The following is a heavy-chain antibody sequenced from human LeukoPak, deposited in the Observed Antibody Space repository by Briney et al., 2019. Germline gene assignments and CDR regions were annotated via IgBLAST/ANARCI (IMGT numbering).Heavy chain of an antibody. CDR2: IDTSGGST. Sequence: GGSLRLSCAASGFTFSSYAMAWVRQTPGKGLEWVSTIDTSGGSTHYADSVKGRFAISRDNSKNTMYLQMNSLRVEDTAIYYCATDVGTVFFDNWGQGTVVTVSS. CDR3: ATDVGTVFFDN. CDR1: GFTFSSYA. V-gene: IGHV3-23*01. J-gene: IGHJ4*02. D-gene: IGHD3/OR15-3a*01.